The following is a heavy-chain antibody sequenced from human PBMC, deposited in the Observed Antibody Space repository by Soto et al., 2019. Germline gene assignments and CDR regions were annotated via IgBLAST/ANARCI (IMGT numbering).Heavy chain of an antibody. CDR3: ARMGYSGYDYVPPFDY. CDR1: GGSVSSGIYY. Sequence: SETLSLTCTVSGGSVSSGIYYWSWIRQPPGKGLEWIGYIYYSGSTNYNPSLKSRVTISVDTSKNQFSLKLSSVTAADTAVYYCARMGYSGYDYVPPFDYWGQGTLVTVS. J-gene: IGHJ4*02. D-gene: IGHD5-12*01. V-gene: IGHV4-61*01. CDR2: IYYSGST.